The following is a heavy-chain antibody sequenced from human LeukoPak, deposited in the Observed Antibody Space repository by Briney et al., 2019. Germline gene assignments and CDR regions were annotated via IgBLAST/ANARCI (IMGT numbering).Heavy chain of an antibody. CDR1: GGSISRYY. Sequence: KPSETLSLTCTVSGGSISRYYWSWIRRPPGKGLEWIGYIDDSGNTNYNPSLKSQVTISVDKSKNQFSLKLSFVTAADTAMYYCARSDYHNSGSHTVFDAFDIWGQGTRVTVSS. J-gene: IGHJ3*02. CDR2: IDDSGNT. V-gene: IGHV4-59*01. D-gene: IGHD3-10*01. CDR3: ARSDYHNSGSHTVFDAFDI.